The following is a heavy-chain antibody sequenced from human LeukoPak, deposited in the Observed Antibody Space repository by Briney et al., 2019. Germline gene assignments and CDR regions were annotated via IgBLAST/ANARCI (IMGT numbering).Heavy chain of an antibody. CDR2: IYYSGST. Sequence: SETLSLTCTVSGGSISSYYWSWIRQPPGKGLEWIGYIYYSGSTNYNPSLKSRVTISVDTSKNQFSLKLSSVTAADTAVYYCATGLGYCSGGSCYSSYTGGPDYWGQGTLVTVSS. D-gene: IGHD2-15*01. CDR1: GGSISSYY. J-gene: IGHJ4*02. V-gene: IGHV4-59*01. CDR3: ATGLGYCSGGSCYSSYTGGPDY.